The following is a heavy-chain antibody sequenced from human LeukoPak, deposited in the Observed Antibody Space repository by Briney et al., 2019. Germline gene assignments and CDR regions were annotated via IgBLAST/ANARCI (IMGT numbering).Heavy chain of an antibody. CDR2: ISGSGGST. V-gene: IGHV3-23*01. Sequence: GGSLRLSCAASGFTFSSYAMSWVRQAPGKGLEWVSAISGSGGSTYYADSVKGRFTISRDNSKNTLYLQMNSLRAEDTAVYYCATQPVKTVVVVAATVRTYVDVWGKGTTVTVSS. CDR1: GFTFSSYA. D-gene: IGHD2-15*01. CDR3: ATQPVKTVVVVAATVRTYVDV. J-gene: IGHJ6*03.